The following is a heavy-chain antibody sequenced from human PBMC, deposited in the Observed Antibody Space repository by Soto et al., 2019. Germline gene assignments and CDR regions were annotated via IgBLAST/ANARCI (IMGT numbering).Heavy chain of an antibody. Sequence: QVQLVQSGAEVKKPGASVKVSCKSSGYNFTSYGISWVRQAPGPGLEWMGWISAYNGNTNYAQQLQGRVTMTTDTSTSTAYMELRSRRSDDTAGYYCASSDLYSSGWYGRWDYYYYGMDVWGQGTTVTVSS. V-gene: IGHV1-18*01. CDR1: GYNFTSYG. CDR2: ISAYNGNT. D-gene: IGHD6-19*01. J-gene: IGHJ6*01. CDR3: ASSDLYSSGWYGRWDYYYYGMDV.